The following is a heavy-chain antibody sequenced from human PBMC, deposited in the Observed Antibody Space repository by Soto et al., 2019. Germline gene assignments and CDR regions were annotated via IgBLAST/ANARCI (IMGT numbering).Heavy chain of an antibody. CDR3: ARSLFGYCSGGSCYLIYGMDV. D-gene: IGHD2-15*01. CDR1: GGSISSSSYY. Sequence: SETLSLTCTVSGGSISSSSYYWGWIRQPPGKGLEWVGSIYYSGSTYYNPSLKGRVTISVDTSKNQFSLKLSSVTAADTAVYYCARSLFGYCSGGSCYLIYGMDVWGQGTTVTVSS. V-gene: IGHV4-39*01. CDR2: IYYSGST. J-gene: IGHJ6*02.